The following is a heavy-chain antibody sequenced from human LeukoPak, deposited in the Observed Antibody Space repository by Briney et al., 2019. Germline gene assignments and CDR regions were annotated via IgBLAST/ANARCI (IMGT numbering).Heavy chain of an antibody. CDR3: ARLAPTSSGWYRYYYYYYMDV. CDR2: IYHSGST. J-gene: IGHJ6*03. V-gene: IGHV4-30-2*01. Sequence: SQTLSLTCAVSGGSISSGGYSWSWIRQPPGKGLEWIGYIYHSGSTYYNPSLKSRVTISVDTSKNQFSLKLSSVTAADTAVYYCARLAPTSSGWYRYYYYYYMDVWGKGTTVTVSS. D-gene: IGHD6-19*01. CDR1: GGSISSGGYS.